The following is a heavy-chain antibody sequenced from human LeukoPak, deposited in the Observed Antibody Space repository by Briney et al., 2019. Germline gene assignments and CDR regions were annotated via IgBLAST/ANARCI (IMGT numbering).Heavy chain of an antibody. CDR2: IKSKTDGGTT. D-gene: IGHD5-18*01. CDR3: TTDPLIQLWLPDAFDI. Sequence: GGSLRLSCAASGFTFSNAWMSWVRQAPGKGLEWVGRIKSKTDGGTTDYAAPVKGRFTISRDDSKNTLYLQMNSLKTEDTAVYYCTTDPLIQLWLPDAFDIWGQGTMVTVSS. J-gene: IGHJ3*02. CDR1: GFTFSNAW. V-gene: IGHV3-15*01.